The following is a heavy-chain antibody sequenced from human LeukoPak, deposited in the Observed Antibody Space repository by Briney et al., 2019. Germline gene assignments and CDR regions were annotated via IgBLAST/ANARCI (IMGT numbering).Heavy chain of an antibody. CDR1: GYTFNSYG. Sequence: ASVKVSCKASGYTFNSYGFSWVRQAPGQGLEWVGWISNYNGDTRYAQKFQGRVTMTTDTSTRTSNMELRNLGSDDTAVYYCASSSWYPAFDIWGQGTMVTVSS. V-gene: IGHV1-18*01. CDR3: ASSSWYPAFDI. D-gene: IGHD6-13*01. CDR2: ISNYNGDT. J-gene: IGHJ3*02.